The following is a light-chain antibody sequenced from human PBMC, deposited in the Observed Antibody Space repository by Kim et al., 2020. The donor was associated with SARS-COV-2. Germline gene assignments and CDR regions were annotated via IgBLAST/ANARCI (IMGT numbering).Light chain of an antibody. J-gene: IGKJ4*01. CDR2: DAS. CDR3: QQRSNWLT. CDR1: QSVSSN. V-gene: IGKV3-11*01. Sequence: PPRERAPPPVRALQSVSSNFALVQQKPGQAPRPPIFDASHRATGIPARFSGSGSGTDFTLTISSLEPEDFAVYYCQQRSNWLTFGGGTKVDIK.